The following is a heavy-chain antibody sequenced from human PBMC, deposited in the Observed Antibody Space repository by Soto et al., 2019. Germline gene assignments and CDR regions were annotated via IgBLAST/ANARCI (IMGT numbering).Heavy chain of an antibody. V-gene: IGHV3-30-3*01. CDR2: ISYDGSNK. CDR3: ARDGRYSLADPPLYGMDV. J-gene: IGHJ6*01. Sequence: QVQLVESGGGVVQPGRSLRLSCAASGFTFSSYAMHWVRQAPGKGLEWVAVISYDGSNKYYADSVKGRFTISRDNSKNTLYLQMNSLRAEDTAVYYCARDGRYSLADPPLYGMDVW. D-gene: IGHD6-13*01. CDR1: GFTFSSYA.